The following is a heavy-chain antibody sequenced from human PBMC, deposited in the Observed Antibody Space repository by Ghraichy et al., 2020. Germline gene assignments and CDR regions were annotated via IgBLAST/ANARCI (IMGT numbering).Heavy chain of an antibody. J-gene: IGHJ4*02. CDR1: GGSISSYY. D-gene: IGHD3-10*01. Sequence: SETLSLTCTVSGGSISSYYWSWIRQPPGKGLEWIGYIYYSGSTNYNPSLKSRVTISVDTSKNQFSLKLSSVTAADTAVYYCARAGLSGADYWGQGTLVTVSS. V-gene: IGHV4-59*01. CDR2: IYYSGST. CDR3: ARAGLSGADY.